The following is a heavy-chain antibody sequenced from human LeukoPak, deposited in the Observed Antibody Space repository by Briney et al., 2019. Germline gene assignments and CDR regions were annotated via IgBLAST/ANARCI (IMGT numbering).Heavy chain of an antibody. CDR3: ARKGYGDYFDY. J-gene: IGHJ4*02. D-gene: IGHD4/OR15-4a*01. CDR1: GFTFSDYY. V-gene: IGHV3-11*03. Sequence: PGGSLRLSCAASGFTFSDYYMSWIRQAPGKGLEWVSYISSSSSYTNYADSVKGRFTISRDNAKNSLYLQMNSLRAEDTAVYYCARKGYGDYFDYWGQGTLVTVSS. CDR2: ISSSSSYT.